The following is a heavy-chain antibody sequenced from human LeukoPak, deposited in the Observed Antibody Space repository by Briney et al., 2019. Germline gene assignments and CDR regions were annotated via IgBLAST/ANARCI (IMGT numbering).Heavy chain of an antibody. V-gene: IGHV5-51*01. J-gene: IGHJ4*02. CDR3: ARLSLGATYYFDY. CDR2: IYPGDSDT. Sequence: GESLKISCKGSGYSFTSYWIGWVRQLPGKCLEWMGIIYPGDSDTRYSPSSQGQVTISADKSISTAYLQWSSLKASDTAMYYCARLSLGATYYFDYWGQGTLVTVSS. CDR1: GYSFTSYW. D-gene: IGHD1-26*01.